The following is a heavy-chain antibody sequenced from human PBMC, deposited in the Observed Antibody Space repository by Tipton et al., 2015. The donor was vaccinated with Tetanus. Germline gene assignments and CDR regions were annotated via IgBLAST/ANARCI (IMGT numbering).Heavy chain of an antibody. V-gene: IGHV4-59*08. Sequence: TLSLTCTVSGGSISSYYWSWIRQPPGKGLEWIGYIYYSGSTNYNPSLKSRVTISVDTSKNQFSLKLSSVTAADTAVYYCASSHYDFWSVYLNWFDPWGQGTLVTVSS. J-gene: IGHJ5*02. CDR2: IYYSGST. D-gene: IGHD3-3*01. CDR3: ASSHYDFWSVYLNWFDP. CDR1: GGSISSYY.